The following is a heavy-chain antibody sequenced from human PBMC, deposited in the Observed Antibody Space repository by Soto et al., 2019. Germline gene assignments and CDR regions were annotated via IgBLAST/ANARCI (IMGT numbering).Heavy chain of an antibody. CDR2: ISGSGGST. V-gene: IGHV3-23*01. D-gene: IGHD2-2*01. J-gene: IGHJ5*02. CDR3: ENALGYCSSTSCRNWFDP. CDR1: GFTFSSYA. Sequence: EVQLLESGGGLVQPGGSLRLSCAASGFTFSSYAMSWVRQAPGKGLEWVSAISGSGGSTYYADSVKGRFTISRDSSKNSLYLHMSSLRAEDTFLCYCENALGYCSSTSCRNWFDPWGQGTLVTVSS.